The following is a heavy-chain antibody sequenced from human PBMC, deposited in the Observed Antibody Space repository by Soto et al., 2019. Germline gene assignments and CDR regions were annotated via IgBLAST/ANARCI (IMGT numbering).Heavy chain of an antibody. CDR3: AREDFLTPGACGL. Sequence: VQLVQSGAEEKKPGSSVKVSCTASGGAASNYGLSWVRQAPGQGLEWMGGILPVFGPPHYAQKFQDRLTITADASKTTWYMELTSLRSEDTATYYCAREDFLTPGACGLWGQGTLVTVS. D-gene: IGHD3-9*01. CDR1: GGAASNYG. J-gene: IGHJ4*02. V-gene: IGHV1-69*01. CDR2: ILPVFGPP.